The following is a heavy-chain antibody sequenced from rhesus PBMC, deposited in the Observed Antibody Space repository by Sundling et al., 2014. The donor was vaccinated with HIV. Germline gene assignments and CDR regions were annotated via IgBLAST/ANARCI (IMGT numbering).Heavy chain of an antibody. V-gene: IGHV4-169*02. J-gene: IGHJ6*01. CDR1: GGSISSSY. D-gene: IGHD6-25*01. CDR3: ARDPQGSWGYYYGLDS. Sequence: QLQLQESGPGLVKPSETLSVTCAVSGGSISSSYWSWIRQAPGKGLEWIGYIYGSGSSTNYNPSLKSRVTLSVDTSKNQLSLKLSSVTAADTAVYYCARDPQGSWGYYYGLDSWGQGVVVTVSS. CDR2: IYGSGSST.